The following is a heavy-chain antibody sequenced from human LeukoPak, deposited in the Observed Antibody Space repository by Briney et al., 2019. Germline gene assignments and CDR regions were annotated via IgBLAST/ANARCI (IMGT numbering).Heavy chain of an antibody. Sequence: GASVKVSCKASGYTFTSYGISWVRQAPGQGLEWMGWISAYNGNTNYAQKLQGRVTMTTDTSTSTAYMELRSLRSDDTAVYYCARGSGGDYYYYYGMDVRGQGTTVTVSS. CDR2: ISAYNGNT. CDR3: ARGSGGDYYYYYGMDV. D-gene: IGHD3-10*01. V-gene: IGHV1-18*01. J-gene: IGHJ6*02. CDR1: GYTFTSYG.